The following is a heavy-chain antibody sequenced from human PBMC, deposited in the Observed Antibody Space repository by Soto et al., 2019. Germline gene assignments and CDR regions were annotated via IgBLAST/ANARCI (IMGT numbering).Heavy chain of an antibody. D-gene: IGHD3-3*02. Sequence: PSETLSLTCTVSGGSIMSYFWSWVRQPPGKGLEWIGQIYSSGSTYYSPSLKSRVTISVDTSENQFSLKLSSVTAADTAVYYCASHLPCSVFGQYYWGPVYQVTVS. CDR1: GGSIMSYF. J-gene: IGHJ4*02. V-gene: IGHV4-59*12. CDR2: IYSSGST. CDR3: ASHLPCSVFGQYY.